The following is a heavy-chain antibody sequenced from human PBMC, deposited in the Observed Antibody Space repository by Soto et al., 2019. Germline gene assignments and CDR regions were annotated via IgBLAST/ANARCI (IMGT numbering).Heavy chain of an antibody. Sequence: TLSLTCTVSGGSISSGGYYWSWIRQHPGKGLEWIGYIYYSGSTYYNPSLKSRVTISVDTSKNQFSLKLSSVTAADTAVYYCAREGYGGNTNWFDPWGQGTLVTVSS. D-gene: IGHD4-17*01. CDR2: IYYSGST. CDR3: AREGYGGNTNWFDP. CDR1: GGSISSGGYY. J-gene: IGHJ5*02. V-gene: IGHV4-31*03.